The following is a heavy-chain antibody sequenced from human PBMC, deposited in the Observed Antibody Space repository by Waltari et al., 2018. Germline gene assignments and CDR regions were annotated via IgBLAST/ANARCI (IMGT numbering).Heavy chain of an antibody. Sequence: QVQLVESGGGAVQPGRSLRLSCAATGFTFSSPAMHWVRQAPGKGLEWVAVISYNGNDKYYTDSVKGRFTISRDNSKNTLYLQMNSLRPEDTAVYYCAKVPGTSQLYYLDNWGQGTLVTVSS. CDR3: AKVPGTSQLYYLDN. J-gene: IGHJ4*02. CDR2: ISYNGNDK. V-gene: IGHV3-30*18. CDR1: GFTFSSPA. D-gene: IGHD1-1*01.